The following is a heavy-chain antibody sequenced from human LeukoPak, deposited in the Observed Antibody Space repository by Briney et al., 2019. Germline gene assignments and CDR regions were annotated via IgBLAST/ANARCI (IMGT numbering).Heavy chain of an antibody. CDR2: IFSGGGT. J-gene: IGHJ4*02. CDR3: ATGSYYSDY. Sequence: GGSLRLSCAVSGVTVSSNHMSWVRQAPGKGLEWVSAIFSGGGTYYADSVEGRFILSRDISKNTLYLQMNSLRAEDTAVYYCATGSYYSDYWGQGTLVTVSS. D-gene: IGHD1-26*01. V-gene: IGHV3-66*01. CDR1: GVTVSSNH.